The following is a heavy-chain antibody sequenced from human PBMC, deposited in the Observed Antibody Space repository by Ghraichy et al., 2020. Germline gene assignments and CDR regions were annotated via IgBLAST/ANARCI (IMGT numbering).Heavy chain of an antibody. J-gene: IGHJ6*03. CDR3: ARAAARHSDYEDYDLQPYYYYYYMDV. V-gene: IGHV4-59*01. D-gene: IGHD4-17*01. Sequence: SETLSLTCTVSDDSISRYYWSWVRQPPGKGLEWIGYIFYTGSTDSDPSLKSRVTISLDTSKNQFSLKLTSVTAADTAVYYCARAAARHSDYEDYDLQPYYYYYYMDVWGKGTTVTVSS. CDR1: DDSISRYY. CDR2: IFYTGST.